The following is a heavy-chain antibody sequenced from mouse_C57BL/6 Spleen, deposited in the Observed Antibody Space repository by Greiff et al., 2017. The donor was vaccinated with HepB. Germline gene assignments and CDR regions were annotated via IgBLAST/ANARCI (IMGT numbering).Heavy chain of an antibody. J-gene: IGHJ4*01. Sequence: LQESGPELVKPGASVKISCKASGYAFSSSWMNWVKQRPGKGLEWIGRIYPGDGDTNYNGKFKGKATLTADKSSSTAYMQLSSLTSEDSAVYFCARQDGYFPYAMDYWGQGTSVTVSS. CDR3: ARQDGYFPYAMDY. V-gene: IGHV1-82*01. CDR1: GYAFSSSW. D-gene: IGHD2-3*01. CDR2: IYPGDGDT.